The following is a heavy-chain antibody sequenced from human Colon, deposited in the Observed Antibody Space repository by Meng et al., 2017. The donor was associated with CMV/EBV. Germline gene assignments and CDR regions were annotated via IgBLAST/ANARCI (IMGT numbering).Heavy chain of an antibody. CDR1: SGSFSSGSFF. J-gene: IGHJ4*02. CDR3: AKDRYYDFWTGYYNAFDY. D-gene: IGHD3-3*01. Sequence: GSLRLSCTVSSGSFSSGSFFWAYIRQPPGKGLEWIGSIYNSGSTYYNTSLKSRVTMSVDTSKEEFSLKLSSVTAADTAVYYCAKDRYYDFWTGYYNAFDYWGQGTLVTVSS. V-gene: IGHV4-39*07. CDR2: IYNSGST.